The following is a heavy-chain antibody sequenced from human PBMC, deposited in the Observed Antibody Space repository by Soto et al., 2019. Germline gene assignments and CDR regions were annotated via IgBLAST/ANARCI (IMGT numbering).Heavy chain of an antibody. D-gene: IGHD6-25*01. V-gene: IGHV1-69*13. J-gene: IGHJ5*02. CDR2: IIPMFTTV. CDR1: GGTFSSYA. CDR3: ARTGGPYRSAYYGFAP. Sequence: SVKVSCKASGGTFSSYAISWVRQAPGQGLEWMGGIIPMFTTVNYAQKFQGRVTITADESTSTAYMELSSLRSEDTAVYYCARTGGPYRSAYYGFAPGGKVTLVTVS.